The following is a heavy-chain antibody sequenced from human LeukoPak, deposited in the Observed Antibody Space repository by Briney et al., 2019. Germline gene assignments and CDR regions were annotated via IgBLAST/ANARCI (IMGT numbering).Heavy chain of an antibody. Sequence: SETLSLTCTVSGGSISSYYWSWLRQPPGKGLEGIGYIYYSGSTNYNPSLKSRVTISVDTSKNQFSLKLSSVTAADTAVYYCARDRDRAAATHYGMDVWGQGTTVTVSS. V-gene: IGHV4-59*01. CDR2: IYYSGST. D-gene: IGHD6-13*01. CDR3: ARDRDRAAATHYGMDV. J-gene: IGHJ6*02. CDR1: GGSISSYY.